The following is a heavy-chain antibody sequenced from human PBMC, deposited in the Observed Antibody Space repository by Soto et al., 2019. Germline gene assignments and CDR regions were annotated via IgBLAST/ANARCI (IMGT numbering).Heavy chain of an antibody. CDR3: ARVRDSFGLDV. D-gene: IGHD2-15*01. J-gene: IGHJ6*02. CDR2: IHYRGST. CDR1: GGSITGAYY. V-gene: IGHV4-31*03. Sequence: SETLSLTCNVSGGSITGAYYWSWIRQHPGKGLEWIGSIHYRGSTYYNPSLKTRITISLDRSNNQFSLKLSSLTAADTAVYYCARVRDSFGLDVWGQGATVTVSS.